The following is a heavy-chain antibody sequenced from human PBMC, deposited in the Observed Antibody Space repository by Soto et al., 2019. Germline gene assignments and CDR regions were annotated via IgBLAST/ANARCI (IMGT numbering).Heavy chain of an antibody. Sequence: PGGSLRLSCAASGFTFSSYVMHLVRQAPGKGLEWVAVISYDGSNKYYADSVKGRFTISRDNSKNTLYLQMNSLRAEDTAVYYCAKRPSVMYYDILTGPVDYWGQGTLVTVSS. CDR3: AKRPSVMYYDILTGPVDY. CDR1: GFTFSSYV. CDR2: ISYDGSNK. J-gene: IGHJ4*02. D-gene: IGHD3-9*01. V-gene: IGHV3-30*18.